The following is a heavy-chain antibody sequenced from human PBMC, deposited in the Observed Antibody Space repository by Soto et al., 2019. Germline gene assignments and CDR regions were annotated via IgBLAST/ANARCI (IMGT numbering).Heavy chain of an antibody. D-gene: IGHD1-26*01. J-gene: IGHJ6*02. CDR1: GYSFTSNW. Sequence: PGESLKISCKGSGYSFTSNWIAWVRQMPGKGLEWMGIIFPGDSDTRYSPSFQGQVTISADKSINTAYLQWSSLKASDTAMYYCARRGKENFYYTVDVWGQRTTVTVSS. V-gene: IGHV5-51*01. CDR2: IFPGDSDT. CDR3: ARRGKENFYYTVDV.